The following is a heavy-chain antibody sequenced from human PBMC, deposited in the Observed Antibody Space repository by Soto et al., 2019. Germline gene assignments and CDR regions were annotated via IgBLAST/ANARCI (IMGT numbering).Heavy chain of an antibody. V-gene: IGHV3-23*04. J-gene: IGHJ4*02. CDR2: ISGVGDSK. CDR3: ARESTPLLGYCINGLCYNDY. CDR1: G. D-gene: IGHD2-8*01. Sequence: EVQLVESGGGLVQPGGSLRVSCVTSGVRQAPGKGLEWVSAISGVGDSKYYADSVKGRFTISRDNSKNTLYLQMNSLRAEDTALYYCARESTPLLGYCINGLCYNDYWGQGNLVTVSS.